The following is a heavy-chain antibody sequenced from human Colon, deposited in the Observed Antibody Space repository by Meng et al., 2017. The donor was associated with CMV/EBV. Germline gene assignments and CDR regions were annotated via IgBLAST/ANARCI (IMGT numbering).Heavy chain of an antibody. CDR2: ISSSGSTI. Sequence: FSDYYMNWIRQAPGKGLEWVSYISSSGSTIYYADSVKGRFTISRDNAKNSLYLQMNSLRAEDTAVYYCARDSPDAGYSYGLDYFDYWGQGTLVTVSS. CDR1: FSDYY. V-gene: IGHV3-11*04. J-gene: IGHJ4*02. CDR3: ARDSPDAGYSYGLDYFDY. D-gene: IGHD5-18*01.